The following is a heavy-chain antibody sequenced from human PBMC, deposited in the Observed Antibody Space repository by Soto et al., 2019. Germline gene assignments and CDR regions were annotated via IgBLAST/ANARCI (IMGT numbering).Heavy chain of an antibody. CDR3: ARGGAGYYFDY. CDR2: INPSGGST. V-gene: IGHV1-46*01. Sequence: ASVKVSCKASGYTFTSYYMHWVRQAPGQGLEWMGIINPSGGSTSYAQKIQGRVTITRDTSANTAYMKISSLRSEGSAVYYCARGGAGYYFDYWGQGTLVTVSS. CDR1: GYTFTSYY. D-gene: IGHD2-15*01. J-gene: IGHJ4*02.